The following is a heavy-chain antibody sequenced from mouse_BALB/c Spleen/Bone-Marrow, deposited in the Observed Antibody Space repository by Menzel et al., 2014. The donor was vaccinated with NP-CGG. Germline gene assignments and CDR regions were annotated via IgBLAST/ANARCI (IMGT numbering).Heavy chain of an antibody. Sequence: QVHVKQSGPELVKPGASVKMSCKASGYTFTDYVIRWVKQRTGQGLEWIGEIYPGSGSTYYNEKFKGKATLTADKSSNTAYMELSSLTSEDSAVYFCARGGYGYPFDYWGQGTTLTVSS. J-gene: IGHJ2*01. CDR3: ARGGYGYPFDY. CDR2: IYPGSGST. D-gene: IGHD1-2*01. CDR1: GYTFTDYV. V-gene: IGHV1-77*01.